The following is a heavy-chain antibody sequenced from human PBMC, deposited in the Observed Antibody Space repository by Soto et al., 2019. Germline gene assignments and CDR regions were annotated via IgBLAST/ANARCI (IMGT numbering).Heavy chain of an antibody. CDR3: ARGLSSSWYNWFDP. D-gene: IGHD6-13*01. Sequence: SQTLSLTCAISGDSVSSNSAAWNWIRQSPSRGLEWLGRTYYRAKWYNDYAVSVKSRITINPDTSKNQFHLQLNSVTTEDTAVYYCARGLSSSWYNWFDPCGQGTLVTVSS. CDR2: TYYRAKWYN. CDR1: GDSVSSNSAA. J-gene: IGHJ5*02. V-gene: IGHV6-1*01.